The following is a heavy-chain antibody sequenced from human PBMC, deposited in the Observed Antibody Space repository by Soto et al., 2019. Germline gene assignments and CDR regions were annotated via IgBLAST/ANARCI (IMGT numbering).Heavy chain of an antibody. Sequence: EVQLVESGGGLVQPGGSLRLSCAASGFTFSSYWMHWVRQAPGKGLEWVSSISSSSTNIYYADSMKGRFTISRDDAKNSLYLQMNSLRAEDTAVYYCAREAGNSYNYYYGMDVWGQGTTVTVSS. D-gene: IGHD6-19*01. V-gene: IGHV3-21*01. CDR2: ISSSSTNI. CDR3: AREAGNSYNYYYGMDV. J-gene: IGHJ6*02. CDR1: GFTFSSYW.